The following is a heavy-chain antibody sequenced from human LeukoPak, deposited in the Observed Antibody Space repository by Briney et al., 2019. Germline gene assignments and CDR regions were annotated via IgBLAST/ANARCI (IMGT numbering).Heavy chain of an antibody. D-gene: IGHD2-2*01. CDR1: GFTFSSYE. Sequence: PGGSLRLSCAASGFTFSSYEMNWVRQAPGKGLEWFSYISSRGSTIYYADCVKGRFTISRDNAKNSLYLQMNSLRAEDTAVYYCAKEFMLRTVCSSTSCYDIGAFDYWGQGTLVTVSS. V-gene: IGHV3-48*03. J-gene: IGHJ4*02. CDR2: ISSRGSTI. CDR3: AKEFMLRTVCSSTSCYDIGAFDY.